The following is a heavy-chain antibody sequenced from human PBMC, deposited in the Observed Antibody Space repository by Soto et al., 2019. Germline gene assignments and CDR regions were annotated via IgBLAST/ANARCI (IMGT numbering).Heavy chain of an antibody. J-gene: IGHJ3*02. D-gene: IGHD6-19*01. Sequence: SVKVSCKASGGTFSSYTISWVRQAPGQGLEWMGRIIPILGIANYAQKFQGRVTTTADKSTSTAYMELSSLRSEDTAVYYCARYSSGWHAFDIWGQGTMVTVSS. CDR3: ARYSSGWHAFDI. CDR2: IIPILGIA. V-gene: IGHV1-69*02. CDR1: GGTFSSYT.